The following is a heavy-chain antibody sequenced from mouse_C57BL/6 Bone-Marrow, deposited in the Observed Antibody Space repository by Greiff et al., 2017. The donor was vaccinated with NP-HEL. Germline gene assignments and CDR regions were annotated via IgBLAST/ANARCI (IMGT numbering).Heavy chain of an antibody. J-gene: IGHJ3*01. D-gene: IGHD2-4*01. CDR2: ILPGSGSN. CDR1: GYTFTGYW. V-gene: IGHV1-9*01. Sequence: QVQLQQSGAELMKPGASVKLSCKATGYTFTGYWIEWVKQRPGHGLEWIGEILPGSGSNNYIEKFKGKATFTADTSSNTAYMQLSSLTTEDSAIYYCAREGYDYDGFAYWGQGTLVTVSA. CDR3: AREGYDYDGFAY.